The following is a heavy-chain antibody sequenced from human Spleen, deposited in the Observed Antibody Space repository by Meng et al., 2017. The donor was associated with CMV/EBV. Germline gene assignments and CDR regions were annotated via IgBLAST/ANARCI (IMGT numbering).Heavy chain of an antibody. CDR2: ISSGATNI. CDR1: GFPFSDYY. J-gene: IGHJ6*02. CDR3: ARDRNDFWSGYRPIPYYYYGMDV. D-gene: IGHD3-3*01. Sequence: GGSLRLSCAASGFPFSDYYMTWIRQAPGKGLEWLSYISSGATNIYYADSVEGRFTISRDNAKNSLYLQVNSLRAEDTAVYYCARDRNDFWSGYRPIPYYYYGMDVWGQGTTVTVSS. V-gene: IGHV3-11*01.